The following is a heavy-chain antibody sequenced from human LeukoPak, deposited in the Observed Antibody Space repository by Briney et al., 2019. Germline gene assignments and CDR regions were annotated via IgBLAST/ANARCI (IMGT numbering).Heavy chain of an antibody. CDR3: ASRLYGDAFDI. J-gene: IGHJ3*02. Sequence: GGSLRLSCAASGFTFSSYAMSWVRQAPGKGLEWVSYISSSGSTIYYADSVKGRFTISRDNAKNSLYLQMNSLRAEDTAVYYCASRLYGDAFDIWGQGTMVTVSS. V-gene: IGHV3-48*03. D-gene: IGHD4-17*01. CDR1: GFTFSSYA. CDR2: ISSSGSTI.